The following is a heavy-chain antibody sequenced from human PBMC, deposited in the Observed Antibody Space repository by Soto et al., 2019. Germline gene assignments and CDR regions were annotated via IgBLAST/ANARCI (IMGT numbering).Heavy chain of an antibody. V-gene: IGHV3-23*01. CDR1: GFTFGNFV. CDR2: ITETGGDT. J-gene: IGHJ6*02. CDR3: TKASSDRNHMEV. Sequence: PGGSLRLSCAASGFTFGNFVMRWVRQTPGKVLEWVSTITETGGDTYYTDSVKGRFTISRDKSKNTLYLQMTSLRAEDTALYYCTKASSDRNHMEVWGPGTRVTVSS.